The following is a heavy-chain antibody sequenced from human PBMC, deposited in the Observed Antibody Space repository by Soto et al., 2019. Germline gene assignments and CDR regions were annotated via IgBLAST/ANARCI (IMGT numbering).Heavy chain of an antibody. D-gene: IGHD3-10*01. Sequence: SAVKVSCKACCYTFTSYGISWVRQAPGQGLEWMGWISAYNGNTNYAQKLQGRVTMTTDTSTSTAYMELRSLRSDDTAVYYCARDYYGSGSYDSALDLFAFRGPRTLVIVSA. CDR2: ISAYNGNT. J-gene: IGHJ5*01. CDR3: ARDYYGSGSYDSALDLFAF. CDR1: CYTFTSYG. V-gene: IGHV1-18*04.